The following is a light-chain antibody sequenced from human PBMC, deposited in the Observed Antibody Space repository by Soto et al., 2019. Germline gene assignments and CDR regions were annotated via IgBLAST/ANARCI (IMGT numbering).Light chain of an antibody. CDR3: QQYNYWPRT. V-gene: IGKV3-15*01. J-gene: IGKJ1*01. CDR2: AAS. CDR1: PSVHSN. Sequence: EIVMPQSPGTLSVSPGASSALSGRARPSVHSNFAWHQHRPGQAHRLLIYAASTRATGIPGRFSGSGSGTEFSLTISSLQSEDFAVYYCQQYNYWPRTFGQGTKVDNK.